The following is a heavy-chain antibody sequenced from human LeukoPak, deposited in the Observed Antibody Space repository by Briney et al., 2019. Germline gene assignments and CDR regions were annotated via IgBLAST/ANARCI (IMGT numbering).Heavy chain of an antibody. CDR3: ASGDGQQEDYFDY. CDR1: GGSISSYY. Sequence: SETLSLTCTVSGGSISSYYWSWIRQPPGKGLEWIGYIYYSGSTNYNPSLKSRVTISVDTSKNQFSLKLSSVTAADTAVYYCASGDGQQEDYFDYWGQGTLVTVSS. CDR2: IYYSGST. J-gene: IGHJ4*02. D-gene: IGHD6-13*01. V-gene: IGHV4-59*08.